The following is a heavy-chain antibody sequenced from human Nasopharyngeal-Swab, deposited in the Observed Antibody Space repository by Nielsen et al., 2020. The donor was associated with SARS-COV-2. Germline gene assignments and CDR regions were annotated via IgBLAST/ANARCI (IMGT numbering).Heavy chain of an antibody. D-gene: IGHD2-2*01. J-gene: IGHJ4*02. Sequence: WIRQPPGKGLVWVSRINSDGSSTSYADSVKGRFTISRDNAKNTLYLQMNSLRAEDTAVYYCARDYCSSTSCYDYWGQGTLVTVSS. CDR3: ARDYCSSTSCYDY. V-gene: IGHV3-74*01. CDR2: INSDGSST.